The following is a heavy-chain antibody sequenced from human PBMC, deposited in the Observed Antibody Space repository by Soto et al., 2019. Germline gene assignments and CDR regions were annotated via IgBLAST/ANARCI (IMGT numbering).Heavy chain of an antibody. D-gene: IGHD2-21*01. CDR3: ARQPTTGDTDLWFDP. V-gene: IGHV4-39*01. J-gene: IGHJ5*02. Sequence: QLQLLESGPGLVKASETLSLTCSVSGGSISTSRSYWAWIRQPPGKGLEWLAKIFSSGSTFYTPSLASPASVSAVTSKNEFSLKLRSVTAADTAVYYCARQPTTGDTDLWFDPWGQGTLVTVSS. CDR2: IFSSGST. CDR1: GGSISTSRSY.